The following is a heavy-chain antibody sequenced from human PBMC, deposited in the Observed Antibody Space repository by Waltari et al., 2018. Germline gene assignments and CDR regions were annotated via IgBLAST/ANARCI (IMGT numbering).Heavy chain of an antibody. CDR3: ARGQRNYYGSGRGGFDY. D-gene: IGHD3-10*01. V-gene: IGHV4-34*01. CDR1: GGSFSGYY. J-gene: IGHJ4*02. Sequence: QVQLQQWGAGLLKPSETLSLTCAVYGGSFSGYYWSWIRQPPGKGLEWIGKINHSGSTNYNPALKSRVTISVDTSKNQFSLKLSSVTAADTAVYYCARGQRNYYGSGRGGFDYWGQGTLVTVSS. CDR2: INHSGST.